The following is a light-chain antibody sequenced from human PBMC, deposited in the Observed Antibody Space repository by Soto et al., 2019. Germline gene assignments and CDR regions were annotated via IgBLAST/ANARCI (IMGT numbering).Light chain of an antibody. CDR3: QQYNSSPSN. J-gene: IGKJ4*01. V-gene: IGKV3-20*01. CDR2: GAS. Sequence: EIVLTQSPGTLSLSPGERSTLSCRASQSVSSSYLAWYQQKPVQAPRLLIYGASSRATGIPDRFSGSGSGTDFTLHISRLEHRDLAPYFCQQYNSSPSNFSGGTTLEIK. CDR1: QSVSSSY.